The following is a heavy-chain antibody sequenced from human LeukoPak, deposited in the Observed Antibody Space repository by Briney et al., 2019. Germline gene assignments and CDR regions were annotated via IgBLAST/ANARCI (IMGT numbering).Heavy chain of an antibody. D-gene: IGHD3-10*01. CDR3: VIFDSGSDGAYDI. CDR1: GYSISSGYY. J-gene: IGHJ3*02. Sequence: SETLSLTCTVSGYSISSGYYWGWIRQPPGKGLEWIGSFSYRGSTYSGPSLRSRLVMSLDTSKNQFSLKLSSVTAADTALYYCVIFDSGSDGAYDIWGQGTAVTVSS. V-gene: IGHV4-38-2*02. CDR2: FSYRGST.